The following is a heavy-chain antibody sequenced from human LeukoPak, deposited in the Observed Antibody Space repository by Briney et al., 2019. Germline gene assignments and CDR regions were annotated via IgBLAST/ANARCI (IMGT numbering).Heavy chain of an antibody. Sequence: PSETLSLTCTVSSGSISSYYWTWIRQPPGKGLEWIGYIYYSGSTNYNPSLESRVTISVDTSKNQFSLKLSSVTAADTAVYYCARQTEDNYYYYGMDVWGQGTTVTVSS. CDR3: ARQTEDNYYYYGMDV. J-gene: IGHJ6*02. V-gene: IGHV4-59*08. CDR1: SGSISSYY. CDR2: IYYSGST.